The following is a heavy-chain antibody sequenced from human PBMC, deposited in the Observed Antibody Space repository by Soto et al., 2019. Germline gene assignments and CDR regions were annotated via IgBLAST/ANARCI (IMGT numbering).Heavy chain of an antibody. J-gene: IGHJ6*02. Sequence: EVQLLESGGGLVQPGGSLRLSCAASGFTFSSYAMSWVRQAPGKGLEWVSAISGSGGSTYYADSVKGRFTISRDNSKNTLYLQMNSLKAEDPAVYYCAKDRSWYRFPGVATSEMGGMDVWGQGTTVTVS. CDR1: GFTFSSYA. CDR3: AKDRSWYRFPGVATSEMGGMDV. D-gene: IGHD6-13*01. CDR2: ISGSGGST. V-gene: IGHV3-23*01.